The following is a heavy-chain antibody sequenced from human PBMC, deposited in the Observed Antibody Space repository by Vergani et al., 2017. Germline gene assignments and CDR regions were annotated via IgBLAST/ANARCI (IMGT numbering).Heavy chain of an antibody. CDR3: AKDMRVGATGGLDY. J-gene: IGHJ4*02. V-gene: IGHV3-74*01. Sequence: EVHLLESGGGQVEAGGSLRLSCVASGFTFSSYWMHWVRHTPEKGLVWVSRINTDGSWTTYVDSVKGRFTISRDNAKNSLYLQMNSLRAEDTAVYYCAKDMRVGATGGLDYWGQGTLVTVSS. CDR1: GFTFSSYW. CDR2: INTDGSWT. D-gene: IGHD1-26*01.